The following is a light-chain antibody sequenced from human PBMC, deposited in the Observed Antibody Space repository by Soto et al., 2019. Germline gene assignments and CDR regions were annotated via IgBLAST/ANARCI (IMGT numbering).Light chain of an antibody. Sequence: PGERATLSCRASQSVSSYLAWYQQKPGQAPRLLISDASNRATGIPARFSGSGSGTDFTLTVSSLEPEDFAVYYCXXRXDWPLTFGGGTKVEI. V-gene: IGKV3-11*01. J-gene: IGKJ4*01. CDR3: XXRXDWPLT. CDR1: QSVSSY. CDR2: DAS.